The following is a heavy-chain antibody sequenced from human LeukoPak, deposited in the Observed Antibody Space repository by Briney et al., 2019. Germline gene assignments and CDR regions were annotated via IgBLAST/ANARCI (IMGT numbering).Heavy chain of an antibody. CDR3: ARVPVTRTVD. Sequence: SETLSHTCTVPGGSISSYYWSWIRQPPGKGLEWIGYIYYSGSTNYNPSLKSRVTISVDTSKNQFSLKLSSVTAADTAVYYCARVPVTRTVDWGQGTLVTVSS. CDR1: GGSISSYY. J-gene: IGHJ4*02. CDR2: IYYSGST. V-gene: IGHV4-59*01. D-gene: IGHD1-14*01.